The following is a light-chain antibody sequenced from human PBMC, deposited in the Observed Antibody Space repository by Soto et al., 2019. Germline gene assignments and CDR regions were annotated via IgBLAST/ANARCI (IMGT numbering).Light chain of an antibody. CDR1: QSVSSY. CDR2: DAS. Sequence: EIVLTQSPATLSLSPGERATLSCRASQSVSSYLAWYQQKPGQAPRLLIYDASNRATGIPARFSGSGSGTDFTLTISPLEPEDFAVYYCQQRSNWPLTFGGGTKVETK. V-gene: IGKV3-11*01. CDR3: QQRSNWPLT. J-gene: IGKJ4*01.